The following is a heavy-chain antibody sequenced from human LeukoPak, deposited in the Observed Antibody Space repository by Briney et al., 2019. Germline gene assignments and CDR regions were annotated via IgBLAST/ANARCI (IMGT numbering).Heavy chain of an antibody. CDR2: IIPIFGTA. Sequence: ASVKVSCKASGGTFSSYAISWVRQAPGQGLEWMGGIIPIFGTANYAQKFQGRVTITADESTSTAYMELSSLRSEDTAVYYCARSTVRYYYDSSDGTSFDYWGQGTLVTVSS. CDR3: ARSTVRYYYDSSDGTSFDY. V-gene: IGHV1-69*13. CDR1: GGTFSSYA. D-gene: IGHD3-22*01. J-gene: IGHJ4*02.